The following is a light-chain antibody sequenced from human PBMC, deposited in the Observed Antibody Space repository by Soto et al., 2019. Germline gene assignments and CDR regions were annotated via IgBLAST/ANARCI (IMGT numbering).Light chain of an antibody. CDR2: AAS. V-gene: IGKV1-39*01. Sequence: DIQMTHSPSTLSGSVGDRVTITCRASHTISSWLAWYQQKPGKAPKLLIYAASSLQSGVPSRFSGSGSGTDFTLTISNLQPEDLATYYCEKSYSTPPFGQGTDWRL. CDR3: EKSYSTPP. J-gene: IGKJ5*01. CDR1: HTISSW.